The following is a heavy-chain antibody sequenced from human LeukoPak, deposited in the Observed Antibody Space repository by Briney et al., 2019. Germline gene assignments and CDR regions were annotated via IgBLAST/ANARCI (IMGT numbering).Heavy chain of an antibody. CDR1: GFPFSNDP. Sequence: PGGSLRLSCTASGFPFSNDPMNWVRQAPGKGLEWLSNIRSHDTGVSYVGSVRGRFTISRDDAKNSLFLQMNNLRVEDTAIYYCARDHNYAFDYWGQGILVTVSS. CDR3: ARDHNYAFDY. CDR2: IRSHDTGV. J-gene: IGHJ4*02. V-gene: IGHV3-48*01. D-gene: IGHD3-16*01.